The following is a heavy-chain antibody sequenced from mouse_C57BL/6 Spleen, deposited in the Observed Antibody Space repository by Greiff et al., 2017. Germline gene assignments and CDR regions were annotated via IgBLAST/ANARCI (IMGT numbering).Heavy chain of an antibody. V-gene: IGHV5-9-1*02. D-gene: IGHD2-2*01. J-gene: IGHJ2*01. CDR1: GFTFSSYA. CDR2: ISSGGDYI. CDR3: TIISYGYDVRYYFDY. Sequence: EVKLMESGEGLVKPGGSLKLSCAASGFTFSSYAMSWVRQTPEKRLEWVAYISSGGDYIYYADTVKGRLTISRDNARNTLYLQMSSLTSEDTAMYYCTIISYGYDVRYYFDYWGQGTTLTVSS.